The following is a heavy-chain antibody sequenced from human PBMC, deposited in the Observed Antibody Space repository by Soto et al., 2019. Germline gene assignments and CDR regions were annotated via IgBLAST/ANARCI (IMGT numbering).Heavy chain of an antibody. Sequence: QTLSLTCAISGDSVSCNSAAWNWIRQSPSRGLEWLGRTYYRSRWYNDYAVSVKSRITVTPDTSKNQFSLHLSSVTAADTAVYYCARQQLVRYYYYGMDVWGQGTTVTVSS. CDR2: TYYRSRWYN. J-gene: IGHJ6*02. V-gene: IGHV6-1*01. CDR3: ARQQLVRYYYYGMDV. D-gene: IGHD6-6*01. CDR1: GDSVSCNSAA.